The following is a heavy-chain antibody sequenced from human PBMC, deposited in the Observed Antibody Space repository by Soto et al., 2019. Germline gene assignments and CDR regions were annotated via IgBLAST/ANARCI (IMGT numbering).Heavy chain of an antibody. CDR2: INPNSGGT. CDR1: GYTFTGYY. Sequence: GASVKVSCKASGYTFTGYYMHWVRQAPGQGLEWMGWINPNSGGTNYAQKFQGRVTMTRDTSISTAYMELSRLRSDDTAVYYRAAGGPDYYYYGMDVWGQGTTVTVSS. D-gene: IGHD3-10*01. CDR3: AAGGPDYYYYGMDV. J-gene: IGHJ6*02. V-gene: IGHV1-2*02.